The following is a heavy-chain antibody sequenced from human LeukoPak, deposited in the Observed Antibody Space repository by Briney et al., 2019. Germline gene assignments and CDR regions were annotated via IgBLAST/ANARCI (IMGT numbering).Heavy chain of an antibody. CDR2: INPNRGGT. V-gene: IGHV1-2*02. D-gene: IGHD2-2*01. CDR1: GYTFTGYY. CDR3: ARVLGYCSSTSCSYAFDI. Sequence: ASVKVSCKASGYTFTGYYMHWVRQAPGQGLEWMGWINPNRGGTNYAQKFQGRVTMTRDTSISTAYMELSRLRSDDTAVYYCARVLGYCSSTSCSYAFDIWGQGTMVTVSS. J-gene: IGHJ3*02.